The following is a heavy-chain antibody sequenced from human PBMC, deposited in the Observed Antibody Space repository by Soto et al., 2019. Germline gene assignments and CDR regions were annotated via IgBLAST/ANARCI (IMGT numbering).Heavy chain of an antibody. D-gene: IGHD1-26*01. CDR3: ARGLITGSHYSGPSSYFDS. Sequence: PSETLSLTCDVYGGSFSGYIWTWIRQTPGKGLQWIGQINHSGSANYNPSLKSRVTISVHTSNSQFSVELNSVTAADTAVYYCARGLITGSHYSGPSSYFDSWGPAAELTVYS. J-gene: IGHJ4*02. V-gene: IGHV4-34*01. CDR2: INHSGSA. CDR1: GGSFSGYI.